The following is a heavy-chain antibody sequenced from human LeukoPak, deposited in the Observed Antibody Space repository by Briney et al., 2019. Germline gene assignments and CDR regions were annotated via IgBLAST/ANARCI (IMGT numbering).Heavy chain of an antibody. Sequence: PSQTLSLTCTVSGGSISSDNHYWSWIRQPAGKGLEWIGRMYSSGSTNYSPSLESRVTISIDTSKNQFSLNLSSVTAADTAVYYCARVRGYYYDSSGYCDYWGQGTLVTVSS. D-gene: IGHD3-22*01. J-gene: IGHJ4*02. CDR1: GGSISSDNHY. CDR3: ARVRGYYYDSSGYCDY. CDR2: MYSSGST. V-gene: IGHV4-61*02.